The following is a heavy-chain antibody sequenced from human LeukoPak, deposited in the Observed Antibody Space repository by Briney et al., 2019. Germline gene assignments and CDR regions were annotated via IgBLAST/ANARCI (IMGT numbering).Heavy chain of an antibody. Sequence: GGSLRLSCAASGFTFSNFGMHWVRQAPGKGLEWVAFIRYDGSNKYYADSVKGRFTISRDNSKNTLYLQMNSLRAEDTAVYYCAKDYSDYYDSSGPLDYWGQGTLVTVSS. J-gene: IGHJ4*02. CDR1: GFTFSNFG. CDR3: AKDYSDYYDSSGPLDY. D-gene: IGHD3-22*01. CDR2: IRYDGSNK. V-gene: IGHV3-30*02.